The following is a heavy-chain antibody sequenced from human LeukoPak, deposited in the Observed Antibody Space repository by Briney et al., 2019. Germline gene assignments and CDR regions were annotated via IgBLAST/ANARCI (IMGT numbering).Heavy chain of an antibody. CDR3: ARPRPDTAMVGDYYYYMDV. D-gene: IGHD5-18*01. CDR2: INPNSGGT. V-gene: IGHV1-2*02. J-gene: IGHJ6*03. Sequence: GASVKVSCKASGCTFTGYYMHWVRQAPGQGLEWVGWINPNSGGTNYAQKFQGRVTMTRDTSISTAYMELSRLRSDDTAVYYCARPRPDTAMVGDYYYYMDVWGKGTTVTVSS. CDR1: GCTFTGYY.